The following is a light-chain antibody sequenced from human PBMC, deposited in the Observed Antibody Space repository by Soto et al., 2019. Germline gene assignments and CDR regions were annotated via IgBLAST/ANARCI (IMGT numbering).Light chain of an antibody. V-gene: IGKV3-20*01. CDR1: QSVNSNY. CDR3: QQYGY. J-gene: IGKJ4*01. Sequence: EIVLTQSPGTLSLSPGERATLSCRASQSVNSNYLAWYQQTPGQAPRLLIYGASSRATDIPDRFRGSGSGTDFTLTISRLEPADSAMYYCQQYGYFGGGTKVEIK. CDR2: GAS.